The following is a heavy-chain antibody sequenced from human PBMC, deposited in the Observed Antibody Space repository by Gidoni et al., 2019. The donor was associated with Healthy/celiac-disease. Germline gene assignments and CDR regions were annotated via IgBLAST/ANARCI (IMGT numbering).Heavy chain of an antibody. CDR1: GFTFSSYA. CDR3: AKGFYYDSSGYYGLDY. Sequence: EVQLVESGGGLVPPGGSLRLSCAASGFTFSSYAMSWVRQAPGKGLEWVSAISGSGGSTYYADSVKGRFTISRDNSKNTLYLQMNSLRAEDTAVYYCAKGFYYDSSGYYGLDYWGQGTLVTVSS. D-gene: IGHD3-22*01. V-gene: IGHV3-23*04. J-gene: IGHJ4*02. CDR2: ISGSGGST.